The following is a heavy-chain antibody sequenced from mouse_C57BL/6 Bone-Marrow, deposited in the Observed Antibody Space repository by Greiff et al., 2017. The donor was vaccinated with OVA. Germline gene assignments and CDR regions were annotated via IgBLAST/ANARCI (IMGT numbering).Heavy chain of an antibody. Sequence: QVQLQQPGAELVKPGASVKLSCKASGYTFTSYWMHWVKQRPGQGLEWIGMIHPNSGSTNYNEKFKSKATLTVDKSSSTAYMQLSSLTSEDSAVYYCASSPDYYGSSYGGYWGQGTTLTVSA. V-gene: IGHV1-64*01. CDR3: ASSPDYYGSSYGGY. D-gene: IGHD1-1*01. CDR2: IHPNSGST. J-gene: IGHJ2*01. CDR1: GYTFTSYW.